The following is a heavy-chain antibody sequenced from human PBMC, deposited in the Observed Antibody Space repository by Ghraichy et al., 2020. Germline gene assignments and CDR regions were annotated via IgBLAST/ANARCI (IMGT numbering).Heavy chain of an antibody. CDR3: AKDGGSGWSPTEY. CDR1: GFTFSSYG. D-gene: IGHD6-19*01. J-gene: IGHJ4*02. V-gene: IGHV3-30*18. CDR2: ISYDGSNK. Sequence: GGSLRLSCAASGFTFSSYGMHWVRQAPGKGLEWVAVISYDGSNKYYADSVKGRFTISRDNSKNTLYLQMNSLRAEDTAVYYCAKDGGSGWSPTEYWGQGTLVTVSS.